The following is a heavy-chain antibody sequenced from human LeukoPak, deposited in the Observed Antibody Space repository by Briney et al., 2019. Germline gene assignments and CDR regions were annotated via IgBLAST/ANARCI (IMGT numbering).Heavy chain of an antibody. CDR2: ISAYNGNT. V-gene: IGHV1-18*04. J-gene: IGHJ6*02. CDR3: ARPYSSGHDYYYYGMDV. CDR1: GYTFTGYY. D-gene: IGHD6-19*01. Sequence: ASVKASCKASGYTFTGYYMHWVRQAPGQGLEWMGWISAYNGNTNYAQKLQGRVTMTTDTSTSTAYMELRSLRSDDTAVYYCARPYSSGHDYYYYGMDVWGQGTTVTVSS.